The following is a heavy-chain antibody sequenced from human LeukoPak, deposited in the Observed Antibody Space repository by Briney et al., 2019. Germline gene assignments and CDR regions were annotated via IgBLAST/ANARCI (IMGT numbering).Heavy chain of an antibody. CDR1: GYTFTGYY. J-gene: IGHJ3*02. Sequence: ASVKVSCKASGYTFTGYYMHWVRQAPGQGLEWMGWINPNSGGTNYAQKFQGRVTMTRDTSTSTAYMELRSLRSDDTAVYYCARVGWELLYDAFDIWGQGTMVTVSS. CDR2: INPNSGGT. V-gene: IGHV1-2*02. CDR3: ARVGWELLYDAFDI. D-gene: IGHD1-26*01.